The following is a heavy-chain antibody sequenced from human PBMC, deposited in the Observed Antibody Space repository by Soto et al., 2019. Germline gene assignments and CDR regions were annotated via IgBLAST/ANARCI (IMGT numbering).Heavy chain of an antibody. D-gene: IGHD3-10*01. J-gene: IGHJ5*02. CDR2: INPSGGST. V-gene: IGHV1-46*01. Sequence: ASLKVSCKASGYTFTSYGISWVRQAPGQGLEWMGWINPSGGSTSYAQKFQGRVTMTRDTSTSTVYMELSSLRSEDTAVYYCARGRRLWFGELLSWFDPWGQGTLVTVS. CDR1: GYTFTSYG. CDR3: ARGRRLWFGELLSWFDP.